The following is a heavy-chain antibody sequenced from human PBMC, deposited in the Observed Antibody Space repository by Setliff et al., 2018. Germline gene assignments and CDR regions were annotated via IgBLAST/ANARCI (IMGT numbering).Heavy chain of an antibody. Sequence: GASVQVSCKASGDTFSSYGISWVRQAPGQGLEWMGGTIPMFGSTSYAQKFQGRVTIITDESTTTAYMELSSLGSEDTAVYFCARDRFYNSWSGTSITAPHDAFDIWGQGTMVTVSS. V-gene: IGHV1-69*05. CDR1: GDTFSSYG. CDR2: TIPMFGST. J-gene: IGHJ3*02. CDR3: ARDRFYNSWSGTSITAPHDAFDI. D-gene: IGHD3-3*01.